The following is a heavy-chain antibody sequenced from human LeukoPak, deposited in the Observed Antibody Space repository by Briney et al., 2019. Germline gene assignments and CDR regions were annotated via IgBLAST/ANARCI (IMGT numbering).Heavy chain of an antibody. D-gene: IGHD3-22*01. V-gene: IGHV3-23*01. J-gene: IGHJ3*02. Sequence: GGSLRLSCAASGFTFSSYAMSWVRQAPGKGLEWVSATSGSGGSTYYADSVKGRFTISRDNSKNTLYLQMNSLRAEDTAVYYCAKDITMIVVVIMGDAFDIWGQGTMVTVSS. CDR1: GFTFSSYA. CDR3: AKDITMIVVVIMGDAFDI. CDR2: TSGSGGST.